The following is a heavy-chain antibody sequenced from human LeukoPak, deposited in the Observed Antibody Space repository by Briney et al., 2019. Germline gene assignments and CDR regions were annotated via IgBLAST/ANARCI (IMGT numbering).Heavy chain of an antibody. CDR3: AKTRGYSYGPHFDY. CDR1: GFAFSSYE. CDR2: ISSSGSTI. V-gene: IGHV3-48*03. J-gene: IGHJ4*02. D-gene: IGHD5-18*01. Sequence: GGSLRLSCAASGFAFSSYEMDWVRQAPGKGLEWVSYISSSGSTIYYADSVKGRFTISRDNAKNSLYLQMNSLRAEDTAVYYCAKTRGYSYGPHFDYWGQGTLVNVSS.